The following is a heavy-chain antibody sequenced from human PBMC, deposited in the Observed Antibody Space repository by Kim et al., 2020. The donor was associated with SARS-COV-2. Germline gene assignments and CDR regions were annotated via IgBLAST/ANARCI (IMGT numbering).Heavy chain of an antibody. D-gene: IGHD6-13*01. CDR2: ISSSSSYI. V-gene: IGHV3-21*01. CDR1: GFTFSSYS. CDR3: ARDRRGSWANPETTYSDY. J-gene: IGHJ4*02. Sequence: GGSLRLSCAASGFTFSSYSMNWVRQAPGKGLEWVSSISSSSSYIYYADSVKGRFTISRDNAKNSLYLQMNSLRAEDTAVYYCARDRRGSWANPETTYSDYWGQGTLVTVSS.